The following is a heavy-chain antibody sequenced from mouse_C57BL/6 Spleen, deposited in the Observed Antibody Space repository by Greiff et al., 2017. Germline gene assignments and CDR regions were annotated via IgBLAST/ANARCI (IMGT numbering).Heavy chain of an antibody. Sequence: VQLQQSGPELVKPGASVKISCKASGYSFTGYYMNWVKQSPEKSLEWIGEINPSTGGTTYNQKFKAKATLTVDKSSSTAYMQLKSLTSEYSAVYYCARSHYYGSSLDYWGQGTTLTVSS. CDR1: GYSFTGYY. CDR3: ARSHYYGSSLDY. D-gene: IGHD1-1*01. V-gene: IGHV1-42*01. CDR2: INPSTGGT. J-gene: IGHJ2*01.